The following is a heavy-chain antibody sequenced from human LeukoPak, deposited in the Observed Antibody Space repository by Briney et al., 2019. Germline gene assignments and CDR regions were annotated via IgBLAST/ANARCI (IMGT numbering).Heavy chain of an antibody. D-gene: IGHD3-3*01. CDR3: ARESSLHYDFWSGYPDYFDY. J-gene: IGHJ4*02. CDR2: INHSGST. Sequence: SETLSLTCAVYGGSFSGYYWSWIRQPPGKGLEWIGEINHSGSTNYNPSLKSRVTISVDTSKNQFSLKLSSVTAADTAVYYCARESSLHYDFWSGYPDYFDYWGQGTLVTVSS. CDR1: GGSFSGYY. V-gene: IGHV4-34*01.